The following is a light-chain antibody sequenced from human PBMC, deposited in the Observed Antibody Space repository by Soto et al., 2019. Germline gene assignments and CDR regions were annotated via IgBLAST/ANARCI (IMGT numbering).Light chain of an antibody. Sequence: EIVLTQSPATLSAFPGDRVTLSFRASQALNTRLAWYQHKPGQAPRLLIYLTSNRAAGVPSRFSAWGSETDFTLAISDVQPEDFAVYYCHQYHYWWTFGQGTKVDI. CDR2: LTS. V-gene: IGKV3D-15*01. CDR1: QALNTR. CDR3: HQYHYWWT. J-gene: IGKJ1*01.